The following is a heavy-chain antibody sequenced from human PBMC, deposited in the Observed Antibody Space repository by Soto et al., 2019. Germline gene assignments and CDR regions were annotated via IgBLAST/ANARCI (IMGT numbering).Heavy chain of an antibody. Sequence: SGTPXLTCAVSGGSISGCCYSWSWIRQPPGKGLEWIGYIYHSGSTYYNPSLKSRVTISVDRSKNQFSLKLSSVTAADTAVYYCARGQVLAVQHWGQGTLVSVSS. J-gene: IGHJ1*01. CDR3: ARGQVLAVQH. CDR2: IYHSGST. D-gene: IGHD2-15*01. V-gene: IGHV4-30-2*01. CDR1: GGSISGCCYS.